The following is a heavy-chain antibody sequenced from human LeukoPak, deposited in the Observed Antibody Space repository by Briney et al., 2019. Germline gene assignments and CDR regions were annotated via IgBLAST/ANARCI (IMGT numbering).Heavy chain of an antibody. CDR2: IYTSGST. J-gene: IGHJ4*02. CDR1: GGSISSYY. Sequence: PETLSLTCTVAGGSISSYYWSWIRQPAGEGLEWIGRIYTSGSTNYNPSLKSRVTMSVDTSKNQFSLKLSSVTAADTAVYYCARDDYSNGYYFDYWGQGTLVTVSS. V-gene: IGHV4-4*07. CDR3: ARDDYSNGYYFDY. D-gene: IGHD4-11*01.